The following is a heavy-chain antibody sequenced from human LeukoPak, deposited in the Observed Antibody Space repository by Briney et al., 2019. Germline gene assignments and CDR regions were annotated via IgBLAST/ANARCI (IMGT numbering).Heavy chain of an antibody. J-gene: IGHJ6*04. CDR3: ASSWYSGSYLDV. V-gene: IGHV1-69*13. Sequence: ASVKVSCKASGGTFSSYAISWARQAPGQGLEWMGGIIPIFGTANYAQKFQGRVTITADESTSTAYMELSSLRSEDTAVYYCASSWYSGSYLDVWGKGTTVTISS. D-gene: IGHD3-10*01. CDR1: GGTFSSYA. CDR2: IIPIFGTA.